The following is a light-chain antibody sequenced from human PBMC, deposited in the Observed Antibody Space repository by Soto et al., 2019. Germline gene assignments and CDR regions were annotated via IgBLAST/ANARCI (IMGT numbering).Light chain of an antibody. CDR1: QNINYN. J-gene: IGKJ1*01. V-gene: IGKV3-15*01. CDR3: QQYNNWPPIKT. CDR2: GAS. Sequence: EIVMTQSPATLSVSPGERATLSCRASQNINYNLAWYQQKPGQAPRLLIYGASTRATGIPARFSGSGSGTEFTLTISSLQSEDGAVFYCQQYNNWPPIKTFGQGTKVDIK.